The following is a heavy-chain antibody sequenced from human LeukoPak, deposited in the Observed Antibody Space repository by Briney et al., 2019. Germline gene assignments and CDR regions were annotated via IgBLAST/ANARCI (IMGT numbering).Heavy chain of an antibody. D-gene: IGHD3-16*01. V-gene: IGHV3-7*01. Sequence: GGSLRLSCAASGSTFSSYAMNWVRQAPGKGLEWVANIKQDGSEKYYVDSVKGRFTISRDNARNSLSLQMNSLRAEDTAIYYCAREDYYDGSIDIWGQGTVVTVSS. J-gene: IGHJ3*02. CDR1: GSTFSSYA. CDR3: AREDYYDGSIDI. CDR2: IKQDGSEK.